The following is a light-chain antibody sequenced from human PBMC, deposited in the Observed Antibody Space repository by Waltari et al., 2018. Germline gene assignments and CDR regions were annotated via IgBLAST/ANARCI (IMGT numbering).Light chain of an antibody. J-gene: IGKJ2*01. CDR1: QSISGF. V-gene: IGKV1-39*01. Sequence: DIQMTQSPSSLSASVGDRVTITCRASQSISGFLNWYQHKAGKAPKLLIYTASKVQTGVPSQFSGSGSGTNFTLTISSLQPEDFATYYCQQYTSYPYTFGQGTKLEIK. CDR2: TAS. CDR3: QQYTSYPYT.